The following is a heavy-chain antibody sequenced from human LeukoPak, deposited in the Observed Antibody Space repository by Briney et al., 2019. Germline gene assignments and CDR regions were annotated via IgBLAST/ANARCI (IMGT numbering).Heavy chain of an antibody. CDR2: INPNSGGT. Sequence: ASVKVSCKTSGYTFTGYYLHWVRQAPGQGVERMGWINPNSGGTKYAQKFQGRVTMTRDTSINTVYVGLSRLSSDDTAVYYCAKGRVVAGTKSLLYHWLDPWGQGTLVTVSS. CDR1: GYTFTGYY. J-gene: IGHJ5*02. D-gene: IGHD6-19*01. CDR3: AKGRVVAGTKSLLYHWLDP. V-gene: IGHV1-2*02.